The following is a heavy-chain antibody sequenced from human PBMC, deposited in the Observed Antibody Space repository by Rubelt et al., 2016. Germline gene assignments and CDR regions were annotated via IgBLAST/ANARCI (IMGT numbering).Heavy chain of an antibody. V-gene: IGHV1-69*01. CDR2: IIPIFGTT. Sequence: QVQLVQSGAEVKKPGSSVKVSCKASGGTFSSYAITWVRQAPGQGLEWMGGIIPIFGTTNYAQKFQARGTITADESTSAAYMGLSSLRSEDTAGYYCAASILSGANWFDPWGQGTLVTVSS. CDR1: GGTFSSYA. J-gene: IGHJ5*02. D-gene: IGHD2-15*01. CDR3: AASILSGANWFDP.